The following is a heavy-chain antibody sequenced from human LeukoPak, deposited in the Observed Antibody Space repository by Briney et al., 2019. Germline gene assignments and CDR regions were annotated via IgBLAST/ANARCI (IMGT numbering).Heavy chain of an antibody. CDR1: GGSISSSSYY. CDR2: IYYSGST. J-gene: IGHJ4*02. Sequence: SETLSLTCTVSGGSISSSSYYWGWIRQPPGKGLEWIGSIYYSGSTYYNPSLKSRVTISVDTSKNQFSLKLSSVTAADTAVYYCARPYSSSTYYFDSWGQGTLVTVSS. D-gene: IGHD6-6*01. V-gene: IGHV4-39*01. CDR3: ARPYSSSTYYFDS.